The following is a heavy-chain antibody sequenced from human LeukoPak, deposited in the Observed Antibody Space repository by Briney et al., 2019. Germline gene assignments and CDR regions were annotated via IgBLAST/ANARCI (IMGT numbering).Heavy chain of an antibody. CDR3: ARELRITMVRGVIMRWFDP. Sequence: ASVKVSCKASGYTFTSYGISWVRQAPGQGLEWMGWISAYNGNTNYAQKLQGRVTMTTDTSTSTAYMELRSLRSDDTAVYYCARELRITMVRGVIMRWFDPWGQGTLSPSPQ. CDR1: GYTFTSYG. J-gene: IGHJ5*02. CDR2: ISAYNGNT. D-gene: IGHD3-10*01. V-gene: IGHV1-18*01.